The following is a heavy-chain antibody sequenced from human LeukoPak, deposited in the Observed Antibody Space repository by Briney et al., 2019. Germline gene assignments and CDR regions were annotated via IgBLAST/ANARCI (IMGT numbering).Heavy chain of an antibody. D-gene: IGHD1-26*01. J-gene: IGHJ4*02. V-gene: IGHV3-23*01. Sequence: RGSLRLSCAASGFTFSNSAMTWVRQAPGKGLEWASAISGSGDKVHYADSVKGRFTISRDNSKNTLYLQMNSLRVEDTAIYYCAKDWSCDYWGQGTLITVSS. CDR1: GFTFSNSA. CDR3: AKDWSCDY. CDR2: ISGSGDKV.